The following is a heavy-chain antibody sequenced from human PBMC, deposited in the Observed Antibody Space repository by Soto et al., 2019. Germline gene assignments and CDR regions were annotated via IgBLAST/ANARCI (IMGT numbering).Heavy chain of an antibody. V-gene: IGHV6-1*01. D-gene: IGHD3-16*01. CDR2: TYYRSKWYN. CDR3: ARDREGGFVMDV. Sequence: SHTLSPTCAISGDSVSSNTAAWNWIRQSPSRGLEWLGRTYYRSKWYNDYAVSLKGRISINPDTSKNLFSLQLNSVTPEDTAVYYCARDREGGFVMDVWGQGTTVTVSS. J-gene: IGHJ6*02. CDR1: GDSVSSNTAA.